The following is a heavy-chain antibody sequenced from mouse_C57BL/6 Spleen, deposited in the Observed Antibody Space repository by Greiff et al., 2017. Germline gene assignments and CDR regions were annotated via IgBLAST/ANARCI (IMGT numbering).Heavy chain of an antibody. J-gene: IGHJ3*01. V-gene: IGHV1-18*01. Sequence: EVMLVESGPELVKPGASVKIPCKASGYTFTDYNMDWVKQSHGKSLEWIGDINPNNGGTIYNQKFKGKATLTVDKSSSTAYMELRSLTSEDTAVYYCARDGGSSSWFAYWGQGTLVTVSA. CDR2: INPNNGGT. CDR1: GYTFTDYN. CDR3: ARDGGSSSWFAY. D-gene: IGHD1-1*01.